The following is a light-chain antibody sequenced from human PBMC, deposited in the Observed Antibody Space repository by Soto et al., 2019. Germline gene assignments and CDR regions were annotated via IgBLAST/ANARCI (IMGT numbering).Light chain of an antibody. J-gene: IGKJ1*01. V-gene: IGKV1-5*03. Sequence: DIQMTQSPSTLSASVGDRVTITCRASQIISNWLAWYQQKPGKAPKLLICKAASVESGVPSRFSGSGSGTEITLTISSLQPDDFATYYCQQYNNYWTFGQGTKVEIK. CDR3: QQYNNYWT. CDR1: QIISNW. CDR2: KAA.